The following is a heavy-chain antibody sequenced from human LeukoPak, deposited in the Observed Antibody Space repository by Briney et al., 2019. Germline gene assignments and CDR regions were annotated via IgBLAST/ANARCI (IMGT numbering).Heavy chain of an antibody. J-gene: IGHJ4*02. Sequence: GGSLRLSCAASGFTFSDYYKSWIRQAPGKGLEWVSYISSSGGTIYYADSVKGRFTISRDNAKNSLYLQMNSLGAEDTAVYYCARDYDILTAYHASFDYWGQGTLVTVSS. CDR1: GFTFSDYY. V-gene: IGHV3-11*04. D-gene: IGHD3-9*01. CDR3: ARDYDILTAYHASFDY. CDR2: ISSSGGTI.